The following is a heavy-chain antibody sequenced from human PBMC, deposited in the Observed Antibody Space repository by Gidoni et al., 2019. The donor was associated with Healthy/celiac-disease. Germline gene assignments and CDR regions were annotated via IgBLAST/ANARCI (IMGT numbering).Heavy chain of an antibody. Sequence: EVQLVESGGGLVKPGGSLRLSCAASGFIFSNAWMRWVRQAPGKGLEWVGRIKSKTDGGTTDDAAPVKGRFTISRDDSKNTLYLQMNSLKTEDTAVYYCTVSAPFWSGYYNYYYYYMDVWGKGTTVTVSS. J-gene: IGHJ6*03. CDR2: IKSKTDGGTT. CDR3: TVSAPFWSGYYNYYYYYMDV. D-gene: IGHD3-3*01. CDR1: GFIFSNAW. V-gene: IGHV3-15*01.